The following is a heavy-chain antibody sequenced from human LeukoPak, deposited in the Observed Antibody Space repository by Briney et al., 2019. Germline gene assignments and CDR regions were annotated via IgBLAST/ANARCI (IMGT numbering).Heavy chain of an antibody. CDR2: INWNGGST. V-gene: IGHV3-20*04. CDR1: GFTFDDYG. Sequence: GGSLRLSCAASGFTFDDYGMSWVRQAPGKGLEWVSGINWNGGSTGYADSVKGRFTISRDNAKNSLYLQMNSLRAEDTALYYCARDASDYSKGDAFDIWGQGTMVTVSS. CDR3: ARDASDYSKGDAFDI. D-gene: IGHD4-11*01. J-gene: IGHJ3*02.